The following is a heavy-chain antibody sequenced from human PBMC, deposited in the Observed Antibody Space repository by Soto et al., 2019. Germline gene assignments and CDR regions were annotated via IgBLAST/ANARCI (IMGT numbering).Heavy chain of an antibody. CDR3: ARVAAEGYCSTTSCYPFDS. CDR2: ISSSSSYI. CDR1: GFTFSDST. Sequence: LRLSCAASGFTFSDSTMNWVRQAPGKGLEWVSSISSSSSYIYYADSVKGRFTISRDNAKNSLYLQMHSLRAEDTAVYYCARVAAEGYCSTTSCYPFDSWGQGTLVTVSS. J-gene: IGHJ4*02. V-gene: IGHV3-21*01. D-gene: IGHD2-2*01.